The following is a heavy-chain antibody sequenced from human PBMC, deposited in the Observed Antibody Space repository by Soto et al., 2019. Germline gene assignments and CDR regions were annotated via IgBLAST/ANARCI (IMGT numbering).Heavy chain of an antibody. J-gene: IGHJ5*02. CDR3: ERLSGSWQSWLDP. Sequence: QVQLQESGPGLVKPSQTLSLTCIVSGGSISSNDFYWSWIRHHPGKGLEWIGDIYYSGNTYYNPSLKSRVTIFVDTSKNQFSLKVSSVTAAATAVYYCERLSGSWQSWLDPWGQGTLVTVSS. V-gene: IGHV4-31*03. D-gene: IGHD6-13*01. CDR1: GGSISSNDFY. CDR2: IYYSGNT.